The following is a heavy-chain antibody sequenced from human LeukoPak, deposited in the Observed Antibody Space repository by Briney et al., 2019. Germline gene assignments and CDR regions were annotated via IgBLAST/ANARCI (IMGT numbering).Heavy chain of an antibody. V-gene: IGHV4-61*02. CDR1: GGSISSGSYY. CDR2: IYTSGST. Sequence: SETLSLTCTVSGGSISSGSYYWSWIRQPAGKGLEWIGRIYTSGSTNYNPSLKSRVTISVDTSKNQFSLKLSSVTAADTAVYYCARAKSPEGGYAFDIWGQGTMVTVSS. J-gene: IGHJ3*02. CDR3: ARAKSPEGGYAFDI.